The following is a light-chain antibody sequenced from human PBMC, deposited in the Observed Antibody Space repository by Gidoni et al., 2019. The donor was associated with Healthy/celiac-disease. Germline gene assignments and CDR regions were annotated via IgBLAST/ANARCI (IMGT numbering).Light chain of an antibody. CDR3: AAWDDSLNGPLYV. CDR2: SNT. Sequence: QSVLTQPPSAAGNPGQRVTISCSGSSANIGRNTVNWYQQLPGTAPKLLIYSNTQRPSGVPDRFSGSTSGTSASLAISGLQSEDEADYYCAAWDDSLNGPLYVFGTGTKVTVL. CDR1: SANIGRNT. J-gene: IGLJ1*01. V-gene: IGLV1-44*01.